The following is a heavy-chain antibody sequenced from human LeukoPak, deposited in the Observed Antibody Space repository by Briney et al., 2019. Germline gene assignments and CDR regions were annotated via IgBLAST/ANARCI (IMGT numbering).Heavy chain of an antibody. CDR1: GGSISSSSYY. V-gene: IGHV4-39*01. Sequence: PSETLSLTCTVSGGSISSSSYYWGWIRQPPGKGLEWIGSIYYSGSTYYNPSLKSQVTISVDTSKNQFSLKLSSVTAADTAVYYCARATGTKVPPGYWGQGTLVTVSS. CDR3: ARATGTKVPPGY. J-gene: IGHJ4*02. D-gene: IGHD1-7*01. CDR2: IYYSGST.